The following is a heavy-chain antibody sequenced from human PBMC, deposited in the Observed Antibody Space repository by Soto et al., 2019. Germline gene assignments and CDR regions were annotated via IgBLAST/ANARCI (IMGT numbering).Heavy chain of an antibody. Sequence: EVQLVESGGALVQPGGSLRLSCAASGFTLSSYSMNWVRQAPGKGLDWVSYISRTSSAIYYADSVKGRFTISRDNANKLLFLQMNSLRDEDTAVYYCARDGGYSGYDIDFWGQGTLVTVSS. J-gene: IGHJ4*02. CDR3: ARDGGYSGYDIDF. CDR2: ISRTSSAI. CDR1: GFTLSSYS. D-gene: IGHD5-12*01. V-gene: IGHV3-48*02.